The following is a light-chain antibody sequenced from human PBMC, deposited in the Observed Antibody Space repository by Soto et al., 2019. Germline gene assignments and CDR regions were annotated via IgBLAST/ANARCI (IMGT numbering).Light chain of an antibody. V-gene: IGKV3-11*01. CDR2: DAS. Sequence: EIVLTQSPATLSLSPGERATLSCRASESTSGYLAWYQQKPGQAPRLLIYDASNRATGTPARFSGSGSGTDFTLTISSLEPEDFAVYYCQQRSNIFGPGTKVDIK. CDR1: ESTSGY. J-gene: IGKJ3*01. CDR3: QQRSNI.